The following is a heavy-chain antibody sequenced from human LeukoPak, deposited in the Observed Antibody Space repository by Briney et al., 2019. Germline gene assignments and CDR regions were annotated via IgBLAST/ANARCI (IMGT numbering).Heavy chain of an antibody. D-gene: IGHD6-19*01. Sequence: PSETLSLTCTVSGGSISSYYWSWIRQPPVKGLEWIGYIYYSGSTNYNPSLKSRVTISVDTSKNQFSLKLSSVTAADTAVYYCARDTGIAVAGRGHFDYWGQGTLVTVSS. V-gene: IGHV4-59*01. CDR1: GGSISSYY. CDR3: ARDTGIAVAGRGHFDY. CDR2: IYYSGST. J-gene: IGHJ4*02.